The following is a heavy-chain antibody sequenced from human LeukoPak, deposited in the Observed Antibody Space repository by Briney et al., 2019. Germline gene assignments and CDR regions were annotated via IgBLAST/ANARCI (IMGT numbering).Heavy chain of an antibody. J-gene: IGHJ5*02. CDR2: TYYRSTWYN. CDR1: GDSVSSNSVT. V-gene: IGHV6-1*01. Sequence: SQTLSLTCAISGDSVSSNSVTWNWIRHSPSIGLEWLGRTYYRSTWYNDYAVSVRGRITVNPDTSKNQFSLHLNSVTPEDTAVYYCARRLTQYDCFDPWGQGILVTVSS. CDR3: ARRLTQYDCFDP. D-gene: IGHD2-2*01.